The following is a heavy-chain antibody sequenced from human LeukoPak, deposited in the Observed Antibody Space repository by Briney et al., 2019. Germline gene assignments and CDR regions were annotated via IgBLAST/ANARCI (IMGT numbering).Heavy chain of an antibody. V-gene: IGHV3-48*04. Sequence: GGSLRLSCAASGSTFSSHTMNWVRQAPGKGLEWVSYVSSTSSVIYYADSVKGRFTISRDNAKNSLYLQMNSLRAEDTAVYYCARNLPAADYWGQGTLVTVSS. CDR3: ARNLPAADY. J-gene: IGHJ4*02. CDR1: GSTFSSHT. D-gene: IGHD2-2*01. CDR2: VSSTSSVI.